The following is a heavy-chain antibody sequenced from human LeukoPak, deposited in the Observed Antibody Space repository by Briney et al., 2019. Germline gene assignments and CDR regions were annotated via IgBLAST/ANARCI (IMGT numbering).Heavy chain of an antibody. CDR1: GFTFSSYA. CDR2: INHSGRT. V-gene: IGHV4-34*01. D-gene: IGHD3-10*01. Sequence: GSLRLSCAASGFTFSSYAMTWVRQPPGKGLEWIGEINHSGRTNYNPSLESRVTIAIDTSKIQFSLKLNSVTAADTAVYYCARGPYYYGSGNSYNRLSVVDWGQGTLVTVSS. J-gene: IGHJ4*02. CDR3: ARGPYYYGSGNSYNRLSVVD.